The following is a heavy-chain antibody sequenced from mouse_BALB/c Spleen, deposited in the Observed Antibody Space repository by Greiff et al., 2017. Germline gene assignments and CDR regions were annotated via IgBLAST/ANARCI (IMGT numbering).Heavy chain of an antibody. CDR1: GFTFSSFG. CDR2: ISSGSSTI. V-gene: IGHV5-17*02. CDR3: ASLYYGSPFAY. J-gene: IGHJ3*01. D-gene: IGHD1-1*01. Sequence: EVQLQESGGGLVQPGGSRKLSCAASGFTFSSFGMHWVRQAPEKGLEWVAYISSGSSTIYYADTVKGRFTISRDNPKNTLFLQMTSLRSEDTAMYYCASLYYGSPFAYWGQGTLVTVSA.